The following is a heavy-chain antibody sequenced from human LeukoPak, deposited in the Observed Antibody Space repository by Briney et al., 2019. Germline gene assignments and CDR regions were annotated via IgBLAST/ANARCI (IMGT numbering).Heavy chain of an antibody. J-gene: IGHJ3*02. D-gene: IGHD2-2*01. CDR2: VYYSGST. CDR3: ARNASSLGAGAFDI. CDR1: GGSISSSSLY. V-gene: IGHV4-39*01. Sequence: PSETLSLTCTVSGGSISSSSLYWDWIRQPPGKGLEWIGTVYYSGSTYYNPSLKSRVTISVDTSKNQFSLRLSSVTAADTALYYCARNASSLGAGAFDIWGQGTMVTVSS.